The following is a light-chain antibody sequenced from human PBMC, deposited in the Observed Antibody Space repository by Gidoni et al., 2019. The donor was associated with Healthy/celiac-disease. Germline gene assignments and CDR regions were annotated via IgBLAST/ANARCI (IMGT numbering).Light chain of an antibody. CDR3: QQYGSSPRLT. V-gene: IGKV3-20*01. CDR1: QSVRSSY. J-gene: IGKJ4*01. Sequence: EIVLTQSPGTLSLSPGERATLSCRASQSVRSSYLAWYQQKPGQAPRLLIYGASSRATGIPDRFSGSGSGTDFTLTISRLEPEDFAVYYCQQYGSSPRLTFGGXTKVEIK. CDR2: GAS.